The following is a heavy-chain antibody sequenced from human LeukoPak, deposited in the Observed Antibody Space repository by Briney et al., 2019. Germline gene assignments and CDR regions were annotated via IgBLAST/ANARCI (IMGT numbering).Heavy chain of an antibody. V-gene: IGHV3-48*01. CDR3: ATYSTSTAFDY. D-gene: IGHD6-6*01. Sequence: GGSLRLSCAASGFTFNTYIMNWVRQAPGKGLEWVAYISSSSTTIYYVDTVKGRFTISRDNAKNSLFLQMNSLRAEDTAVYYCATYSTSTAFDYWGQGTLVTVSS. CDR1: GFTFNTYI. J-gene: IGHJ4*02. CDR2: ISSSSTTI.